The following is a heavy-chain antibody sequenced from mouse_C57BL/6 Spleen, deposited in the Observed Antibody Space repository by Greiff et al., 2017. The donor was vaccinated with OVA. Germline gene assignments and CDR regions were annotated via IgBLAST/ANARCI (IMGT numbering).Heavy chain of an antibody. CDR3: ARRDDYDGYWYFDV. Sequence: VQLQQSGPELVKPGASVKISCKASGYTFTDYYMNWVKQSHGKSLEWIGDINPNNGGTSYNQKFKGKATLTVDKSSSTAYMELRSLTSEDSAVYYCARRDDYDGYWYFDVWGTGTTVTVSS. V-gene: IGHV1-26*01. J-gene: IGHJ1*03. CDR2: INPNNGGT. D-gene: IGHD2-4*01. CDR1: GYTFTDYY.